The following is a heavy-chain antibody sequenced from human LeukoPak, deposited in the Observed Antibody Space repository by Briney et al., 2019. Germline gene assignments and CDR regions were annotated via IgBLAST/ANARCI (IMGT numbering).Heavy chain of an antibody. J-gene: IGHJ4*01. D-gene: IGHD1-14*01. CDR2: IYHSGFT. Sequence: SETLSLTCDVSGGSISSTYWWTWVRQSPGKGLEWIGEIYHSGFTNYNPSLKSRVTISVDKPKNHFSLKLSSVTAADTAVYYFAREXXDRKIDYWGXGTXVXVSS. CDR1: GGSISSTYW. V-gene: IGHV4-4*02. CDR3: AREXXDRKIDY.